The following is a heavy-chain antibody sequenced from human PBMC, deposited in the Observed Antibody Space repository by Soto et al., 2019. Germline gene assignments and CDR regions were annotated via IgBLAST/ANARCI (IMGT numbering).Heavy chain of an antibody. J-gene: IGHJ6*02. CDR1: GGTFSSYS. D-gene: IGHD3-9*01. V-gene: IGHV1-69*18. CDR2: LIPMFGTT. Sequence: QVQLVQSGAEVKTPGSSVKVSCKASGGTFSSYSINWVRQAPGQGLEWMGRLIPMFGTTDYAQRFQGRVTFTGDASPSNASMEGTNPTSEDTAVYYCARRVILTFTRFSDMDVWGQGTTVTVSS. CDR3: ARRVILTFTRFSDMDV.